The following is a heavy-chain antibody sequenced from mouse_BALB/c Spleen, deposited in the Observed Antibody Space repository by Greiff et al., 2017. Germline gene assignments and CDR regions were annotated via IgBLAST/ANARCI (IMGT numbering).Heavy chain of an antibody. CDR3: ARGRVRRGGSFAY. Sequence: EVKLVESGPGLVKPSQSLSLTCTVTGYSITSDYAWNWIRQFPGNKLEWMGYISYSGSTSYNPSLKSRISITRDTSKNQFFLQLNSVTTEDTATYYCARGRVRRGGSFAYWGQGTLVTVSA. V-gene: IGHV3-2*02. CDR2: ISYSGST. J-gene: IGHJ3*01. D-gene: IGHD2-14*01. CDR1: GYSITSDYA.